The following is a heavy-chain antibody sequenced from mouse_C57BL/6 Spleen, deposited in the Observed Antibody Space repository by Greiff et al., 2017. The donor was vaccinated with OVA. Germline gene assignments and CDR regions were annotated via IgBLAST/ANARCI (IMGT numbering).Heavy chain of an antibody. V-gene: IGHV3-8*01. CDR2: ISYSGST. Sequence: VQLKQSGPGLAKPSQTLSLTCSVTGYSITSDYWNWIRKFPGNKLEYMGYISYSGSTYYNPSLKSRISITRDTSKNQYYLQLNSVTTEDTATYYCARWKYYYGSSYDAMDYWGQGTSVTVSS. D-gene: IGHD1-1*01. J-gene: IGHJ4*01. CDR1: GYSITSDY. CDR3: ARWKYYYGSSYDAMDY.